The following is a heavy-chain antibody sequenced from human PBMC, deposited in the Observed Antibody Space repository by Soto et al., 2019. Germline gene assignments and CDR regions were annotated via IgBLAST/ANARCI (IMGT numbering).Heavy chain of an antibody. V-gene: IGHV3-9*01. CDR3: AKALRGGYFDSYFDY. J-gene: IGHJ4*02. Sequence: GGSLILSCAASGFTFDDYAMHWVRQAPGKGLEWVSGISWNSGSIGYADSVKGRFTISRDNAKNSLYLQMNSLRAEDTALYYCAKALRGGYFDSYFDYWGQGTLVTVSS. CDR2: ISWNSGSI. D-gene: IGHD3-9*01. CDR1: GFTFDDYA.